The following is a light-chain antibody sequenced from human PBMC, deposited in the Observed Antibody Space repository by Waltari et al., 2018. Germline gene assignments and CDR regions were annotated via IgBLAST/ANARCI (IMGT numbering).Light chain of an antibody. V-gene: IGLV3-21*04. CDR3: QLWDSSSDHVL. J-gene: IGLJ2*01. CDR1: NIGSKS. Sequence: SFVLTQPPSVSVAPGKTARITCGGNNIGSKSVHWYQQKPGQAPVLVIYYDNDRPSGIPERFSGSNSGNTATLTSTRVEAGDEDAYYCQLWDSSSDHVLFGGGTKLTVL. CDR2: YDN.